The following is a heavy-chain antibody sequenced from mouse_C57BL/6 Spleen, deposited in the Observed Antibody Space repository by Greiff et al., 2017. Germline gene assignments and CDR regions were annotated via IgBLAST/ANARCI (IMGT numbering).Heavy chain of an antibody. CDR3: ARHEEHYYGSSYWYFDV. V-gene: IGHV1-62-2*01. CDR1: GYTFTEYT. D-gene: IGHD1-1*01. J-gene: IGHJ1*03. CDR2: FYPGSGSI. Sequence: QVHVKQSGAELVKPGASVTLSCKASGYTFTEYTIHWVKQRSGQGLEWIGWFYPGSGSIKYNEKFKDKATLTADKSSSTVYMELSRLTSEDSAVYFYARHEEHYYGSSYWYFDVWGTGTTVTGSS.